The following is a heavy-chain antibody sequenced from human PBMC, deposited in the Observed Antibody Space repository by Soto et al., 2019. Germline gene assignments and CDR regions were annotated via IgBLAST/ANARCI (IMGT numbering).Heavy chain of an antibody. CDR1: GYPVTAYY. Sequence: QLHLVQSGAVVKKPGASVTVSCSASGYPVTAYYMHWVRQAPGRGLEWMGGINPATGAAKYTQTFQGRVPLTRGTSPGSVFMEPGGLTSGGTAGVYFAGGGGVGVAGSAAFDMWGQGTLVTVSS. CDR2: INPATGAA. CDR3: AGGGGVGVAGSAAFDM. V-gene: IGHV1-2*02. J-gene: IGHJ3*02. D-gene: IGHD3-3*01.